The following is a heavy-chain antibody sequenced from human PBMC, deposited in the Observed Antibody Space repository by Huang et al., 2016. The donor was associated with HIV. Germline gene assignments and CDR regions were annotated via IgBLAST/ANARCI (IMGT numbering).Heavy chain of an antibody. CDR1: GYTLTEFS. V-gene: IGHV1-24*01. Sequence: QVQLVQSGAEVKKPGASVKVSCKVSGYTLTEFSIHWVRQAPGNGLEWMGGFAPEHGETIYAQNFQGRVTMTEDTSTDTAYMELHSRRSEDTAVYYCAAGYDTYYDIWGQGTMVIASS. J-gene: IGHJ3*02. D-gene: IGHD2-21*01. CDR2: FAPEHGET. CDR3: AAGYDTYYDI.